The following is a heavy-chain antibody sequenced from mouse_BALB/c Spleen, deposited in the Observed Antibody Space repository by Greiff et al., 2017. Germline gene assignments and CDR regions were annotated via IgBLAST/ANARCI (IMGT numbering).Heavy chain of an antibody. D-gene: IGHD1-1*01. V-gene: IGHV3-6*02. CDR2: ISYDGSN. J-gene: IGHJ4*01. CDR3: ARYYGSSGGYYYAMDY. Sequence: DVQLQESGPGLVKPSQSLSLTCSVTGYSITSGYYWNWIRQFPGNKLEWMGYISYDGSNNYNPSLKNRISITRDTSKNQFFLKLNSVTTEDTATYYCARYYGSSGGYYYAMDYWCQGTSVTVSS. CDR1: GYSITSGYY.